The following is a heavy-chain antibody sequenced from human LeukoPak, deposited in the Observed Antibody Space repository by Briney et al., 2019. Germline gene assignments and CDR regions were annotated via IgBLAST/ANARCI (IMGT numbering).Heavy chain of an antibody. CDR2: INHSGTT. D-gene: IGHD1-26*01. V-gene: IGHV4-34*01. Sequence: SETLSLTCAVYGGSFNTYYWTWIRQPPGKGLEWIGDINHSGTTNYNPSLKSRVTMSVDTSNNQFSLRLTSVTAEDTAIYYCAKGVGRPPGYWGQGTLVTVSS. CDR1: GGSFNTYY. CDR3: AKGVGRPPGY. J-gene: IGHJ4*02.